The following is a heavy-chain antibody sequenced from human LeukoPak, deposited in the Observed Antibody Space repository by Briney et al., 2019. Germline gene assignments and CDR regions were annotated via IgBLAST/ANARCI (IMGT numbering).Heavy chain of an antibody. V-gene: IGHV4-59*02. J-gene: IGHJ3*02. D-gene: IGHD4-23*01. CDR2: IYYSGST. CDR3: AREAEVGCGNSGPFDI. CDR1: GGSVSSYY. Sequence: SETLSLTCTVSGGSVSSYYWSWIRQPPGKGLEWIGYIYYSGSTNYNPSLKSRVTISVDTSKNQFSLRLTSVTAADTAVYYCAREAEVGCGNSGPFDIWGQGTMVTVSS.